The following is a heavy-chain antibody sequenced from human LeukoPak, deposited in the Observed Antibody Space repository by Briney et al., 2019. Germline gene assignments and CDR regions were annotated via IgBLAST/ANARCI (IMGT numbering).Heavy chain of an antibody. CDR1: GFTVSSYA. Sequence: GGSLRLSCSASGFTVSSYAMHWVRQAPGKGLEYVSSISSHGGSTYYADSVKGRFTISRDNSKNTLYLQMSSQRAEDTAVYYCVKDEAPCYYDSSGYYFGDWGQGTLVTVSS. D-gene: IGHD3-22*01. J-gene: IGHJ4*02. CDR3: VKDEAPCYYDSSGYYFGD. CDR2: ISSHGGST. V-gene: IGHV3-64D*09.